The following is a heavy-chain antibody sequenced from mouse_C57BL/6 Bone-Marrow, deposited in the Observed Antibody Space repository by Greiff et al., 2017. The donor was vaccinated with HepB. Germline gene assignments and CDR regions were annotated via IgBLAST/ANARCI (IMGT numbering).Heavy chain of an antibody. Sequence: DVQLVESGGDLVKPGGSLKLSCAASGFTFSSYGMSWVRQTPDKRLEWVATISSGGSYTYYPDSVKGRFTISRDNAKNTLYLQMSSLKSEDTAMYYCARPEFYGGGQGTLVTVSA. D-gene: IGHD1-1*01. CDR3: ARPEFYG. CDR1: GFTFSSYG. CDR2: ISSGGSYT. V-gene: IGHV5-6*01. J-gene: IGHJ3*01.